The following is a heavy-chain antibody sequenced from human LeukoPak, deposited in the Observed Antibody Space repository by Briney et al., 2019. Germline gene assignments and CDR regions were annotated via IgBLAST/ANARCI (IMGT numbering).Heavy chain of an antibody. CDR2: ISSNGGST. V-gene: IGHV3-64D*09. D-gene: IGHD2-15*01. Sequence: GGSLRLSCSASGFTFSSYAMHWVRQAPGKGLEYVSAISSNGGSTYYADLVKGRFTISRDNSKNTLYLQMSSLRAEDTAVYYCVKVLKGVVVAATPFDYWGQGTLVTVSS. CDR1: GFTFSSYA. CDR3: VKVLKGVVVAATPFDY. J-gene: IGHJ4*02.